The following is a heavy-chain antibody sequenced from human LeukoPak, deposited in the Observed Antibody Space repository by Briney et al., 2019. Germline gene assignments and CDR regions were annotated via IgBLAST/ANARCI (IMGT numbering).Heavy chain of an antibody. V-gene: IGHV4-59*12. CDR3: ARDGAPGYADY. Sequence: PSETLSLTCTVSGGSISSYYWGWVRQSPVKGLEWLWHIYHTGTTLYSPHLNNRLTVSVDSSKNQFSLTLNSVTAADTAVYYCARDGAPGYADYWGQGTLVTVSS. J-gene: IGHJ4*02. CDR1: GGSISSYY. CDR2: IYHTGTT. D-gene: IGHD5-12*01.